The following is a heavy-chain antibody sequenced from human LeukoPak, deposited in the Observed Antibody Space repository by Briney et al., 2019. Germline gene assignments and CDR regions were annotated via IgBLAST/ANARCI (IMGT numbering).Heavy chain of an antibody. V-gene: IGHV1-69*06. CDR3: ASGGVYYDFWSGYPNDYYYYYMDV. Sequence: GSSVKVSCKASGDTFSSYAISWVRQAPGQGLEWMGGIIPIFGTANYAQKFQGRVTITADKSTSTAYMELSSLRSEDTAVYYCASGGVYYDFWSGYPNDYYYYYMDVWGKGTTVTVSS. D-gene: IGHD3-3*01. CDR2: IIPIFGTA. J-gene: IGHJ6*03. CDR1: GDTFSSYA.